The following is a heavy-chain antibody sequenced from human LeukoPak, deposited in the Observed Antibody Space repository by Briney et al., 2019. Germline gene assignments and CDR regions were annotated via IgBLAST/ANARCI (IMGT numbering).Heavy chain of an antibody. V-gene: IGHV4-39*01. J-gene: IGHJ6*03. D-gene: IGHD3-10*01. Sequence: SETLSLTCTVSGGSISSSSYYWGWIRQPPGRGLEWIGSIYYSGSTYYNPSLKSRVTISVDTSKNQFSLKLSSVTAADTAVYYCARHYGSGRDYMDVWGKGTTVTISS. CDR3: ARHYGSGRDYMDV. CDR2: IYYSGST. CDR1: GGSISSSSYY.